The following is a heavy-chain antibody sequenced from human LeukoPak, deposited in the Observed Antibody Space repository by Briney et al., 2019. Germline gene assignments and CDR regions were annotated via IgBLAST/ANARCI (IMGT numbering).Heavy chain of an antibody. CDR2: ISGSGGST. V-gene: IGHV3-23*01. D-gene: IGHD1-1*01. CDR3: AKVVSGGKLERLVEYYFDY. CDR1: GFTFSSYA. Sequence: HTGGSLRLSCAASGFTFSSYAMSWVRQAPGKGLEWDSAISGSGGSTYYADSVKGRFTISRDNSKNTLYLQMNSLRAEDTAVYYCAKVVSGGKLERLVEYYFDYWGQGTLVTVSS. J-gene: IGHJ4*02.